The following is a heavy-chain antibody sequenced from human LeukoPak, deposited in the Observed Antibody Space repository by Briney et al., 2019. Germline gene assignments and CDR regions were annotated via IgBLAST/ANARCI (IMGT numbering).Heavy chain of an antibody. CDR2: ISGSGGST. J-gene: IGHJ4*02. CDR1: GFTFSSYA. CDR3: AKDCTTIAVAPLGFDY. V-gene: IGHV3-23*01. D-gene: IGHD6-19*01. Sequence: GGSLRLSCAASGFTFSSYAMSWVRQAPGKGLEWVSAISGSGGSTYYADSVKGRFTISRDNSKNTLYLQMNSLRAEDTAVYYCAKDCTTIAVAPLGFDYWGQGTLVTGSS.